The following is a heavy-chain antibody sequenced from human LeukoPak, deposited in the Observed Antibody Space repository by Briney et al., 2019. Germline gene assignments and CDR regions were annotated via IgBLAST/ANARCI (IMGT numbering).Heavy chain of an antibody. D-gene: IGHD6-13*01. J-gene: IGHJ5*02. CDR1: GGSISSSSYY. V-gene: IGHV4-39*02. Sequence: SETLSLTCTVSGGSISSSSYYWGWIRQPPGKGLEWIGSIYYSGSTYYNPSLKSRVTISVDTSKNQFSLKLSSVTAADTAVYYCARDLIGSWYGWFDPWGQGTLVTVSS. CDR3: ARDLIGSWYGWFDP. CDR2: IYYSGST.